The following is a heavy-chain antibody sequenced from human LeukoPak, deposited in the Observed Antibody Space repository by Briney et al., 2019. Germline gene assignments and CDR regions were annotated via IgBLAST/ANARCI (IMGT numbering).Heavy chain of an antibody. V-gene: IGHV7-4-1*02. D-gene: IGHD6-13*01. CDR2: INPNTGNP. CDR3: VRDGITYSNLFDY. J-gene: IGHJ4*02. Sequence: GASVKVSCKASGYTFTSYAINWVRQAPGQGLEWMGWINPNTGNPTYAQGFTGRFVFSLDTSVNTAYLQISSLKAEDTAVYYCVRDGITYSNLFDYWGQGTLVTVSS. CDR1: GYTFTSYA.